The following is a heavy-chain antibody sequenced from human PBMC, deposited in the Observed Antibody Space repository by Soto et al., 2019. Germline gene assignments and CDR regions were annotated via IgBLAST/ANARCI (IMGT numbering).Heavy chain of an antibody. J-gene: IGHJ5*01. CDR1: GGSFSGYY. CDR3: ARAGRTTGPTALLDS. V-gene: IGHV4-34*01. Sequence: PSETLSLTCAVYGGSFSGYYWSWIRQPPGKGLEWIGEINHSGSTNYNPSLKSRVTISVDTSKNQFSLNLSSVTAADTAVYYCARAGRTTGPTALLDSWGQGTLVTVSS. CDR2: INHSGST. D-gene: IGHD1-7*01.